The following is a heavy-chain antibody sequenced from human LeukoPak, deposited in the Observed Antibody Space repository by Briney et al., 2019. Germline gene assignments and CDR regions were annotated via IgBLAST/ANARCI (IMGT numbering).Heavy chain of an antibody. CDR1: GFTFDDYA. J-gene: IGHJ4*02. D-gene: IGHD5-12*01. CDR3: AKADSGYDFDY. CDR2: ISGDGGST. V-gene: IGHV3-43*02. Sequence: PGGSLRLSCAASGFTFDDYAMHWVRQAPGKGLEWVSLISGDGGSTYYADSVKGRFTISRDNSKNSLYPQMNSLRTKDTALYYCAKADSGYDFDYWGQGTLVTVSS.